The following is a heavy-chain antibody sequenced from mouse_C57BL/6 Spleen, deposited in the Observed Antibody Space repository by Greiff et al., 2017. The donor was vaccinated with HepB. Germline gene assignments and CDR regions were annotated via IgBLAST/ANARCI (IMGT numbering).Heavy chain of an antibody. V-gene: IGHV5-4*01. CDR2: ISDGGSYT. J-gene: IGHJ1*03. CDR3: AREKTVVRYFDV. D-gene: IGHD1-1*01. Sequence: EVKLVESGGGLVKPGGSLKLSCAASGFTFSSYAMSWVRQTPEKRLEWVATISDGGSYTYYPDNVKGRFTISRDNAKKNLYLQMIHLKSHDTAMYYCAREKTVVRYFDVWDTVTTVTVSS. CDR1: GFTFSSYA.